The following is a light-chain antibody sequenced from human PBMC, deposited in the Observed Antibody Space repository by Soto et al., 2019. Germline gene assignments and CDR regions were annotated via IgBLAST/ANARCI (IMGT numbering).Light chain of an antibody. Sequence: DIQMTQSPSSLSASVGDRVTITCRASQSISSYLNWYQQKPGKAPNLLIYAASSLQGGVPSRFTGSGSGTDFTLTISSLQPVDFATYYCQQSYSTPPTFGGGTKVEIK. V-gene: IGKV1-39*01. CDR3: QQSYSTPPT. CDR1: QSISSY. CDR2: AAS. J-gene: IGKJ4*01.